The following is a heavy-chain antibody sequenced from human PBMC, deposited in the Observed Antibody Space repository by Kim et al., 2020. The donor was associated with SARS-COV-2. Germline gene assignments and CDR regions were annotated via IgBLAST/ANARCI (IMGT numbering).Heavy chain of an antibody. CDR3: AKDLLYVPGRGYFDS. CDR1: GFAFGDYA. Sequence: GGSLRLSCAVSGFAFGDYAMSWVRRAPGKGLEWVSALSGSIPDAMYADSVRGRFTISRDHSKNTLFLQMDSLGVDDTAVYYCAKDLLYVPGRGYFDSWGQGVVVTVSS. J-gene: IGHJ4*02. D-gene: IGHD3-10*01. V-gene: IGHV3-23*01. CDR2: LSGSIPDA.